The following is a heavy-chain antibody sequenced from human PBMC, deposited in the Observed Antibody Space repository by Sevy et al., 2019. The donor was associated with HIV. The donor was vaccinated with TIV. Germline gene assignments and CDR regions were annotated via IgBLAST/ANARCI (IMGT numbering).Heavy chain of an antibody. CDR3: TTCSPDYYYGMDV. J-gene: IGHJ6*02. V-gene: IGHV4-59*03. Sequence: ETLSLTCTVSGGSISGYYWSWIRQPPGKGLEWIGYFYYSGRTNYNPSLKSRVTISVDTSKNQFSLKLSSVTAADTAVYYCTTCSPDYYYGMDVWGQGTTVTVSS. D-gene: IGHD2-15*01. CDR2: FYYSGRT. CDR1: GGSISGYY.